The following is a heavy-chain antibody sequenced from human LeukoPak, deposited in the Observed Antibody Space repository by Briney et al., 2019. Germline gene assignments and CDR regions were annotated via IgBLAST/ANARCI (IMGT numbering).Heavy chain of an antibody. D-gene: IGHD4-23*01. V-gene: IGHV1-69*01. J-gene: IGHJ3*01. Sequence: AASVKVSCKASGGTFSSYAISWVRQAPGQGLKWMGGIIPLFGTANYAQLFRGRVTITADESTSTAYMELSSLRSEDTAVYYCARGKLLDTFDLWGQGTMVTVSS. CDR1: GGTFSSYA. CDR2: IIPLFGTA. CDR3: ARGKLLDTFDL.